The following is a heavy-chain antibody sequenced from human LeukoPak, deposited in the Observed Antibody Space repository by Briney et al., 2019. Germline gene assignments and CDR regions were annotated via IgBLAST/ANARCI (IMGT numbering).Heavy chain of an antibody. D-gene: IGHD3-10*01. CDR2: IRGSGGST. J-gene: IGHJ6*02. Sequence: GGSLRLSCAASGFTFSSYAMSWVRQAPGKGLEWVSAIRGSGGSTYYADSVKGRFTISRDNSKNTLYLQMNSLRAEDTAVYYCAKEGPHAWFGEFSYYGMDVWGQGTTVTVSS. CDR1: GFTFSSYA. V-gene: IGHV3-23*01. CDR3: AKEGPHAWFGEFSYYGMDV.